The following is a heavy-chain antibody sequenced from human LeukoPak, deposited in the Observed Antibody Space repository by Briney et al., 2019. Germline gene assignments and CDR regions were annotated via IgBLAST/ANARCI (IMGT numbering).Heavy chain of an antibody. Sequence: GGSLRLSCAASGFTFSSYEMNWVRQAPGKGLEWVSYISRSGSTIYYANSVKGRFTISRDNAKNSLYLQMNSLRAEDTAVYYCAKGRGSGWYVDYWGHGTLVTVSS. CDR3: AKGRGSGWYVDY. D-gene: IGHD6-19*01. V-gene: IGHV3-48*03. CDR1: GFTFSSYE. J-gene: IGHJ4*01. CDR2: ISRSGSTI.